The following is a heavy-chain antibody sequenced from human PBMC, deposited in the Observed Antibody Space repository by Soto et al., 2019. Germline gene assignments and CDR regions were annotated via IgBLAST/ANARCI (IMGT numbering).Heavy chain of an antibody. Sequence: PSETLSLTCTVSGGSVSTGSYDWSWIRQPPGKGLEWIGKIFFTGSAHYNPSLRNRVTMSVDTSKDQFSLTPTSVPAADTAVYYCARDGHGMDVWGQGTTVTV. CDR3: ARDGHGMDV. J-gene: IGHJ6*02. CDR2: IFFTGSA. CDR1: GGSVSTGSYD. V-gene: IGHV4-61*01.